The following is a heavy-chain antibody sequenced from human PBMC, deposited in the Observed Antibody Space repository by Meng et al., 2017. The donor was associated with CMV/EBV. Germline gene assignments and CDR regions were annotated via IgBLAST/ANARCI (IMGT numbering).Heavy chain of an antibody. Sequence: ASVKVFCKASGYTFTGYYMHWVRQAPGQGLEWMGWINPNSGGTNYAQKFQGRVTMTRDTSISTAYMELSRLRSDDTAVYYCARGIWFGEPGGMDVWGQGTTVTVSS. D-gene: IGHD3-10*01. CDR1: GYTFTGYY. CDR2: INPNSGGT. CDR3: ARGIWFGEPGGMDV. J-gene: IGHJ6*02. V-gene: IGHV1-2*02.